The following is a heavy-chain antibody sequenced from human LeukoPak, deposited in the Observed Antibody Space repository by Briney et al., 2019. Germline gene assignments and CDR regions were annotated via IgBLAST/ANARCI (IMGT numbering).Heavy chain of an antibody. CDR2: IYYSGST. Sequence: PSETLSLTCTVSGGSISSSSYYWGWIRQPPGKGLEWIGSIYYSGSTYYNPSLKSRVTISVDTSKNQFSLKLSPVTAADTAVYYCASHTAMVSRNYWGQGTLVTVSS. V-gene: IGHV4-39*01. D-gene: IGHD5-18*01. CDR3: ASHTAMVSRNY. J-gene: IGHJ4*02. CDR1: GGSISSSSYY.